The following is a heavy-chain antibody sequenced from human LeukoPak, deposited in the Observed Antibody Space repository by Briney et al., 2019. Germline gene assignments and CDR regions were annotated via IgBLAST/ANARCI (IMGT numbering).Heavy chain of an antibody. CDR1: GYSFTRHY. V-gene: IGHV1-2*02. CDR2: INPNSGGT. CDR3: ARGTGSSWFDS. D-gene: IGHD3/OR15-3a*01. J-gene: IGHJ5*01. Sequence: ASVKVSCKASGYSFTRHYIHWMRQAPGQGLEWMGWINPNSGGTNYAQKFQGRVTMTADTSISTAYMEVSSLNYDDTAIYYCARGTGSSWFDSWGQGTLVTVSS.